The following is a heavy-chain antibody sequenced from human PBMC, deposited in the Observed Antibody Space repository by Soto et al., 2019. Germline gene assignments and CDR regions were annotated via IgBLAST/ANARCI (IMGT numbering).Heavy chain of an antibody. D-gene: IGHD1-1*01. J-gene: IGHJ4*02. CDR3: AGGQDNLAVNFDY. V-gene: IGHV3-11*05. CDR1: GSSFSDYY. CDR2: ITSSSSYT. Sequence: QVQLVESGGGLVKPGGSLRLSCAASGSSFSDYYMSWIRKSPGKGLEWLSYITSSSSYTHYADSVKGRFTISRDNAKKSLYLQMNSLRAEDTAVYYCAGGQDNLAVNFDYWGQGTPVTVSS.